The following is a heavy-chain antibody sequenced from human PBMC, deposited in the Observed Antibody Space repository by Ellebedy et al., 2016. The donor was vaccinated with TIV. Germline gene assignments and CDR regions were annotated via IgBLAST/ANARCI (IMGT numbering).Heavy chain of an antibody. D-gene: IGHD6-19*01. V-gene: IGHV3-30-3*01. CDR3: ARDRQWPIFDY. CDR1: GFSFSNYV. Sequence: GGSLRLSCAASGFSFSNYVMHWVRQTPGKGLEWVAVISYDGSNKYYTESVKGRFTISRDDSKNTLYLQMNSLRPEDTAVYFCARDRQWPIFDYWGQGALVTVSS. CDR2: ISYDGSNK. J-gene: IGHJ4*02.